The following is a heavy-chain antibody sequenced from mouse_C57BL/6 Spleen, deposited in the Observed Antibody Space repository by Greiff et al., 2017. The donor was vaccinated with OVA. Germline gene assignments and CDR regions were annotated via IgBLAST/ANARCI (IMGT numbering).Heavy chain of an antibody. CDR1: GFSLTSYG. Sequence: VQGVESGPGLVQPSQSLSITCTVSGFSLTSYGVHWVRQSPGKGLEWLGVIWSGGSTDYNAAFISRLSISKDNSKSQVFFKMNSLQADDTAIYYCARGTPIYFDYWGQGTTLTVSS. J-gene: IGHJ2*01. V-gene: IGHV2-2*01. CDR2: IWSGGST. CDR3: ARGTPIYFDY.